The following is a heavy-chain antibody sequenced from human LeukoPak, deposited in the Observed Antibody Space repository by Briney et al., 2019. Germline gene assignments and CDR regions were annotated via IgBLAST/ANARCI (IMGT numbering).Heavy chain of an antibody. D-gene: IGHD1-26*01. J-gene: IGHJ3*02. CDR2: IGGTGDDT. CDR3: ARGVIVGATTGDDALDI. V-gene: IGHV3-23*01. Sequence: GGSLRLSCAASRFTFSDFAMSWVRQAPGKGLEWVSTIGGTGDDTYYADSVKGRFTISRDNAKNSLSVQMNSLRAEDTAVYYCARGVIVGATTGDDALDIWGQGTMVTVSS. CDR1: RFTFSDFA.